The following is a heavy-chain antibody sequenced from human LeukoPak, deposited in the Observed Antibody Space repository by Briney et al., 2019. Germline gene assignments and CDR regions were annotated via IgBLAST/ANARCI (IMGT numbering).Heavy chain of an antibody. CDR2: ISSSSSYI. CDR3: ASANSSSWPYYYYYMDV. D-gene: IGHD6-13*01. V-gene: IGHV3-21*01. Sequence: TGGSLRLSCAASGFTFSSYSMNWFRQAPGKGLEWVSSISSSSSYIYYADSVKGRFTISRDNAKNSLYLQMNSLRAEDTAVYYCASANSSSWPYYYYYMDVWGKGTTVTVSS. CDR1: GFTFSSYS. J-gene: IGHJ6*03.